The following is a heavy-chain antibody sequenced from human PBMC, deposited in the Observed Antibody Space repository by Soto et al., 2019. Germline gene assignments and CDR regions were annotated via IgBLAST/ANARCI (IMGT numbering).Heavy chain of an antibody. D-gene: IGHD3-10*01. CDR2: MYSSGDV. Sequence: PGGSLRLSCATSGCALRDSAMHWVRQVSGGGLQWVSGMYSSGDVGYAGSVRGRFTMSRDVARNALFLQMSSLTADDTALYYCVKDNLAGGADVWGQGTTVTVSS. V-gene: IGHV3-9*01. CDR3: VKDNLAGGADV. CDR1: GCALRDSA. J-gene: IGHJ6*02.